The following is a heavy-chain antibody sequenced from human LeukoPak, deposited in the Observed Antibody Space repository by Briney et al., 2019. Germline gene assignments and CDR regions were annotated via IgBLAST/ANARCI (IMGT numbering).Heavy chain of an antibody. D-gene: IGHD2-15*01. CDR1: GFTFSNYA. V-gene: IGHV3-23*01. CDR2: VSGSGINT. CDR3: VGCSGGTCSDFDY. Sequence: PGGSLRLSCAVSGFTFSNYAMSWVRQAPGKGLEWVSGVSGSGINTYYADSVKGRFTISRDNSKNTLYLQMNSLRAEDTAVYYCVGCSGGTCSDFDYWGRGTLVTVSS. J-gene: IGHJ4*02.